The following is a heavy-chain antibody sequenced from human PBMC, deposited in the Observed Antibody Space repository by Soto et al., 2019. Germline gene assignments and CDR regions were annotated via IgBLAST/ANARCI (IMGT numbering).Heavy chain of an antibody. J-gene: IGHJ4*02. CDR3: STGSPFSGSVLDY. CDR1: GFSFRTTW. D-gene: IGHD1-26*01. V-gene: IGHV3-15*05. CDR2: IKSKSAGETT. Sequence: EVPLVESGGGLVKPGGSLRLSCAASGFSFRTTWMAWVRQAPGKGLEWVGRIKSKSAGETTDYADPVKGRFTISRDDSKDTLYLHMDSLETGDTAVYYCSTGSPFSGSVLDYWGQGTLVTVSS.